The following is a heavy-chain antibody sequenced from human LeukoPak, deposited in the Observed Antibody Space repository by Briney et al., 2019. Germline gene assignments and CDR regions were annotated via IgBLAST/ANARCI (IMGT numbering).Heavy chain of an antibody. CDR3: ARVGYDFWSGYESRGAFDI. CDR2: IYYSGST. CDR1: GGSISSGDYY. Sequence: ASETLSLTCTVSGGSISSGDYYWSWIRQPPGKGLEWIGYIYYSGSTYYNPSLKSRVTISVDTSKNQFSLKLSSVTAADTAVYYCARVGYDFWSGYESRGAFDIWGQGTMVTVSS. J-gene: IGHJ3*02. V-gene: IGHV4-30-4*08. D-gene: IGHD3-3*01.